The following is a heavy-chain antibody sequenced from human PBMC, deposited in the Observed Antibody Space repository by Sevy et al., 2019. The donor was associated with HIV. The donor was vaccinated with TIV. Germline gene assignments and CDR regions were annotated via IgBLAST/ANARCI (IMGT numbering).Heavy chain of an antibody. CDR3: ARDAPRGYSDYYYYGMDV. V-gene: IGHV3-33*01. D-gene: IGHD5-18*01. CDR1: GFTFSSYG. CDR2: IWYDGSNK. Sequence: GGSLRRSCAASGFTFSSYGMHWVRQAPGKGLEWVAVIWYDGSNKYYADAVKGRFTISRDNSKNTLYLQMNSLRAEDTAVFYCARDAPRGYSDYYYYGMDVWGQGTTVTVSS. J-gene: IGHJ6*02.